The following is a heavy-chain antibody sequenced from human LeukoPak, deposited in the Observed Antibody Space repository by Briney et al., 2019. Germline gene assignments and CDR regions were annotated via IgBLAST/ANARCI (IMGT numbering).Heavy chain of an antibody. D-gene: IGHD2-2*01. J-gene: IGHJ5*02. V-gene: IGHV1-69*06. CDR1: GGTFSSYA. CDR2: ITPISGTA. Sequence: SVKVSCKASGGTFSSYAISWVRQAPGQGLEWMGRITPISGTANYAQKFQGRVTITADKSTNTAYMELSSLRSEDTAVYYCARDGAGGYCSSTRCYVFDPWGQGTLVTVSS. CDR3: ARDGAGGYCSSTRCYVFDP.